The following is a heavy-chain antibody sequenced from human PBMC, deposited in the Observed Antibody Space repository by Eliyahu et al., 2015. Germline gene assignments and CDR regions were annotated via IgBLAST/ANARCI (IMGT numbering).Heavy chain of an antibody. V-gene: IGHV3-21*01. J-gene: IGHJ4*02. D-gene: IGHD6-13*01. Sequence: EVQLVESGGGLVKPGGSXRLSCAASGFTXCXRXSXNGVRRAPGKGLEWVSSISSSSSYIYYADSVKGRFTISRDNAENSLYLQMNSLRADDTAVYSCARGGVESSWYNEPNLDYFDYWGQGTLVTVSS. CDR2: ISSSSSYI. CDR1: GFTXCXRXS. CDR3: ARGGVESSWYNEPNLDYFDY.